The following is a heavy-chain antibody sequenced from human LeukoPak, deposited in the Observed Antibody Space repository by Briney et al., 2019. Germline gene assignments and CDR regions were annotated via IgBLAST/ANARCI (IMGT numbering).Heavy chain of an antibody. Sequence: ASVKVSCKAFGYTFTGYYMHWVRQAPGQGLEWMGRINPNSGGTNYAQKFQGRVTMTRDTSISTAYMELSRLRSDDTAVYYCASQGPHYDFWSGYSNWFDPWGQGTLVTVSS. J-gene: IGHJ5*02. V-gene: IGHV1-2*06. CDR3: ASQGPHYDFWSGYSNWFDP. CDR1: GYTFTGYY. CDR2: INPNSGGT. D-gene: IGHD3-3*01.